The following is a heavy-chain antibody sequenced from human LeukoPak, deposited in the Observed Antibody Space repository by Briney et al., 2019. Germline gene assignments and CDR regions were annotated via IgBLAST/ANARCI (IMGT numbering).Heavy chain of an antibody. Sequence: GESLKISCKASGYRFSSYWISWVRQMPGKGLEWMGRIDPSDSYTNYRPSFQGHVTISADQSISTAYLQWSSLKASDTAIYYCARIMTTSMGVAGALDYWGQGTLVTVSS. V-gene: IGHV5-10-1*01. CDR3: ARIMTTSMGVAGALDY. J-gene: IGHJ4*02. CDR2: IDPSDSYT. CDR1: GYRFSSYW. D-gene: IGHD3-16*01.